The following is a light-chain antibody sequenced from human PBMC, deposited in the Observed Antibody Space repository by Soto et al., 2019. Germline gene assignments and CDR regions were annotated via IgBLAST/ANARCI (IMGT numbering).Light chain of an antibody. Sequence: ESVLTQSPATLSLSPGERATLSCRASQSVSSYLAWYQQQPGQAPRLLIYDASNRATGIPARFSGSGSGTDFTLTISSLEPEDFAVYYCQQRSNWPWTYGQGTKAEIK. J-gene: IGKJ1*01. CDR1: QSVSSY. V-gene: IGKV3-11*01. CDR2: DAS. CDR3: QQRSNWPWT.